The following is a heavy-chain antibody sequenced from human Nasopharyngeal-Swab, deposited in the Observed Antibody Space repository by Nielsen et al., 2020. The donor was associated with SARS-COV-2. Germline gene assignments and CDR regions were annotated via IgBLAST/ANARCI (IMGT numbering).Heavy chain of an antibody. Sequence: GGSLRLSCAASGFTFSSYWMHWVRQAPGKGLVWVSRINSEGSSTSYADSVKGRFTISRDNSKNTLYLQMNSLRAEDTAVYFCARDLPAGFHYMDVWGKGTTVTVSS. CDR1: GFTFSSYW. CDR3: ARDLPAGFHYMDV. D-gene: IGHD2-2*01. CDR2: INSEGSST. J-gene: IGHJ6*03. V-gene: IGHV3-74*01.